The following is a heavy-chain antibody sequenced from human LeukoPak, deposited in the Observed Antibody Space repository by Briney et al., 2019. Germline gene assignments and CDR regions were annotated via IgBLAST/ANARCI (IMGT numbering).Heavy chain of an antibody. V-gene: IGHV3-48*03. CDR3: ARDSLVRGVINDY. Sequence: GGSLRLFCAASGFTFSSYEMNWFRQAPGKGLEWGSYISSSGSTVYYADSVKGRFAISRANAKNSVYLPMNSLRAADTDVYYCARDSLVRGVINDYWGQGTLVTVSS. D-gene: IGHD3-10*01. J-gene: IGHJ4*02. CDR2: ISSSGSTV. CDR1: GFTFSSYE.